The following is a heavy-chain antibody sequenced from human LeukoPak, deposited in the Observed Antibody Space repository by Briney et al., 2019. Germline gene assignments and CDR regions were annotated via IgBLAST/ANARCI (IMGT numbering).Heavy chain of an antibody. CDR2: IGPDVSGP. J-gene: IGHJ4*01. Sequence: GGSLRLSCATSGFAAGFTFSASYMPWLRQAPGIGLEWVAEIGPDVSGPGYVDSVKGRFTISRDNAKNSLYLQMNNLRVEETAVYYCARDFSWRQFDYWGLGTLVTVSS. CDR3: ARDFSWRQFDY. CDR1: GFAAGFTFSASY. V-gene: IGHV3-7*01.